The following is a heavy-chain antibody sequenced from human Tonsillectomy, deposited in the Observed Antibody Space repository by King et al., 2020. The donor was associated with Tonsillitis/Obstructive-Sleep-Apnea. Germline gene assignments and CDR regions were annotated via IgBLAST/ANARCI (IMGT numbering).Heavy chain of an antibody. Sequence: VQLVESGGGLVQPGGSLRLSCAASGFTFDNYELSWVRQAPGKGLEWVSYITSSGRNTNYGDSVRGRVTISRDNAKNLLYLQMISLRVEDTAVYYCARAGVVVAGSGSYHFYYMDVWGRGTPVTVSS. CDR3: ARAGVVVAGSGSYHFYYMDV. CDR1: GFTFDNYE. CDR2: ITSSGRNT. J-gene: IGHJ6*03. V-gene: IGHV3-48*03. D-gene: IGHD6-19*01.